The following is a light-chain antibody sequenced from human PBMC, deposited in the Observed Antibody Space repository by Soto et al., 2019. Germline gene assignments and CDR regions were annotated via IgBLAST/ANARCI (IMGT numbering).Light chain of an antibody. CDR1: SANLGSNY. J-gene: IGLJ1*01. CDR3: AAWDDSLSGYV. CDR2: RNN. Sequence: QSVLTQPPSASGTPGQRVTISCSGSSANLGSNYVYWYQQLPGTAPKLLIYRNNQRPSGVPDRFSGYKSGTSASLAISGLRSEDEADYYCAAWDDSLSGYVFGTGTKVTVL. V-gene: IGLV1-47*01.